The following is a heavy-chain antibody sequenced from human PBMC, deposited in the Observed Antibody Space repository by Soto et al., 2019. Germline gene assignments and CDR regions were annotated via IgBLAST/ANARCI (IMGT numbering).Heavy chain of an antibody. CDR2: ITGSGRST. D-gene: IGHD6-13*01. Sequence: PGGSLRLSCAASGFTFCSYAMSCVRQAPGKCHECVSAITGSGRSTYYAASVTGRFTIPTDNAKNTLYLQMNSLSAEDTALYYCAYSSPSLDHCGQGTLVTVSS. V-gene: IGHV3-23*01. CDR3: AYSSPSLDH. CDR1: GFTFCSYA. J-gene: IGHJ4*02.